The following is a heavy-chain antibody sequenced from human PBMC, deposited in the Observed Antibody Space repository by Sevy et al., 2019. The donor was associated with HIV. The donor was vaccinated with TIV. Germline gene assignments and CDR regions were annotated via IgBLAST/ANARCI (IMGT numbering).Heavy chain of an antibody. CDR3: AKAPPSSSWTNFDY. CDR2: ISYDGSNK. V-gene: IGHV3-30*18. CDR1: GFTFSSYG. D-gene: IGHD6-13*01. Sequence: GGSLRLSCAASGFTFSSYGMHWVRQAPGKGLEWVAVISYDGSNKYYTDSVEGGFTISGDNSKNKLYLEMNSLRTEDKAVYYCAKAPPSSSWTNFDYWGQGTLVTVSS. J-gene: IGHJ4*02.